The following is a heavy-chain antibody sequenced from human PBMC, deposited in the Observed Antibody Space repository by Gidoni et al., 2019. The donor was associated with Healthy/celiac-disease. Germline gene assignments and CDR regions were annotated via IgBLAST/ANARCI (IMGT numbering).Heavy chain of an antibody. CDR3: ARLPSDSSGYWSFDY. J-gene: IGHJ4*02. Sequence: QVQLQQWGAGLLKPSATLSLTCAVYGGSFSGYYWSWIRPPPGKGLEWFGEIKHSGSTNYHPSLKSRVTISVDTSKNQFSLKLSSVTAADTALYYCARLPSDSSGYWSFDYLGQGTLVTVSS. CDR1: GGSFSGYY. D-gene: IGHD3-22*01. V-gene: IGHV4-34*01. CDR2: IKHSGST.